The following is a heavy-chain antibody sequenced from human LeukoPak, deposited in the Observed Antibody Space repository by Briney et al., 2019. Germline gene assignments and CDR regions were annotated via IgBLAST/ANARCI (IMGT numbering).Heavy chain of an antibody. J-gene: IGHJ6*02. D-gene: IGHD2-8*01. CDR3: ARDQGRMLYGIYYYYGMDV. V-gene: IGHV1-2*06. CDR2: INPNSGGT. CDR1: GYTFTGYY. Sequence: ASVKVSCKASGYTFTGYYMHWVRQAPGQGLEWMGRINPNSGGTNYAQKFQGRVTMTRDTSISTAYMELSRLRSDDTAVYYCARDQGRMLYGIYYYYGMDVWGQGTTVTVSS.